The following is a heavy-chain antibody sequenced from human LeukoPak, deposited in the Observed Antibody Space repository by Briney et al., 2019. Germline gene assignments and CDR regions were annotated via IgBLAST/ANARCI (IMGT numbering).Heavy chain of an antibody. J-gene: IGHJ3*01. CDR2: IYYSGNT. D-gene: IGHD3-10*01. CDR3: AREGTYDGFEF. CDR1: GGSISSGGYY. Sequence: SETLSLTCTVSGGSISSGGYYWSWIRQHPGKGLEWIGYIYYSGNTYYNPSLKSRVTISGDKSNNLLSLKLSPVTAADTAIYYCAREGTYDGFEFWGQGTMVTVSS. V-gene: IGHV4-31*03.